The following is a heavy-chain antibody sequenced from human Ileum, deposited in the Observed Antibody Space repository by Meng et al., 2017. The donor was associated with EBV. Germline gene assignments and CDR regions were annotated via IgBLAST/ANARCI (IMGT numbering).Heavy chain of an antibody. J-gene: IGHJ4*02. CDR1: GGSVISNNW. CDR2: IFHIGST. D-gene: IGHD3-22*01. V-gene: IGHV4-4*02. CDR3: ASHPGGNSQYYSSGDDY. Sequence: QVQLQASGPRLVKPSGTLSLTCAVSGGSVISNNWWSWVRQPPGKGLEWIGEIFHIGSTNNSPSLKSRVTISVDNSKNQFSLSLTSVTAADTAVYYCASHPGGNSQYYSSGDDYWGQGALVTVSS.